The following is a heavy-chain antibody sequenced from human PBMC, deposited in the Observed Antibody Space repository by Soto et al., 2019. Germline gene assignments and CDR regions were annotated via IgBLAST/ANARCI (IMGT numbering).Heavy chain of an antibody. CDR1: GFTFNGYG. CDR3: ARDRGAPRKYYFDS. V-gene: IGHV3-48*02. CDR2: INSGSTII. Sequence: EVQLVESGGGLVQPGGSLRLSCAASGFTFNGYGMNWVRQGPGKGLEWVSYINSGSTIIYYADSVKGRFTISRDNAENSLYLQMNSLRDDDTTVYYCARDRGAPRKYYFDSWGQGALVPVSS. J-gene: IGHJ4*02. D-gene: IGHD1-26*01.